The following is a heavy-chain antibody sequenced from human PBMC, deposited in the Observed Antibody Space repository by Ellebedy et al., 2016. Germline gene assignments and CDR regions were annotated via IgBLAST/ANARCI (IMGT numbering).Heavy chain of an antibody. CDR1: GYTFTNYG. D-gene: IGHD6-6*01. V-gene: IGHV1-18*04. CDR3: ARDRSDSSSSS. J-gene: IGHJ4*02. Sequence: ASVKVSCKASGYTFTNYGISWVRQAPGQGLEGMGWISAHNGNTNYPQKLQGRVTLTTDTATSTAYMELRSLRSDDTAVYYCARDRSDSSSSSWGQGTLVTVSS. CDR2: ISAHNGNT.